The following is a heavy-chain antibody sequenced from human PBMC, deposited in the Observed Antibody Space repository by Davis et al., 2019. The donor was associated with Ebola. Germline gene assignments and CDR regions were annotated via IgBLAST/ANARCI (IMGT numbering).Heavy chain of an antibody. CDR3: ARGTDGYNPGGYFDS. D-gene: IGHD5-24*01. Sequence: GESLKISCKTSGYSYITYWIAWVRQIPGKGLEWMGIIYPDDSVARYSPSFQGQVTISADKSANTVYLQWSSLKASDTAMYYCARGTDGYNPGGYFDSWGQGTLVTVSS. CDR1: GYSYITYW. CDR2: IYPDDSVA. V-gene: IGHV5-51*01. J-gene: IGHJ4*02.